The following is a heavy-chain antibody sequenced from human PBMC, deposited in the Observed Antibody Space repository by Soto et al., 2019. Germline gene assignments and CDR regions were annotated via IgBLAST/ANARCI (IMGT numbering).Heavy chain of an antibody. Sequence: GGSLRLSCAASGFIFSDYYMSWIRQAPGKGLEWVSYISSSGSTIYYADSVKGRFTISRDNAKNSLYLQMNSLRAEDTAVYYCARDLRARKVVAEAYYYYYGMDVWGQGTTVTVSS. D-gene: IGHD2-15*01. CDR3: ARDLRARKVVAEAYYYYYGMDV. J-gene: IGHJ6*02. CDR2: ISSSGSTI. V-gene: IGHV3-11*01. CDR1: GFIFSDYY.